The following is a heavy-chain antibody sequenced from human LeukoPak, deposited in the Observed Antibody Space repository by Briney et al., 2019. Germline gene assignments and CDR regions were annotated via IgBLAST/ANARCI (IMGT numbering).Heavy chain of an antibody. CDR1: GFTFSSHS. Sequence: GALRLSCAASGFTFSSHSMNWVRQAPGKGREWVSSISSGSSYIYYSDSLKGRFTISRDNAKNSLYLQMNSLRAEDTAVYYCANEPSINAYWGQGTLVTVSS. D-gene: IGHD2-8*01. CDR2: ISSGSSYI. J-gene: IGHJ4*02. CDR3: ANEPSINAY. V-gene: IGHV3-21*01.